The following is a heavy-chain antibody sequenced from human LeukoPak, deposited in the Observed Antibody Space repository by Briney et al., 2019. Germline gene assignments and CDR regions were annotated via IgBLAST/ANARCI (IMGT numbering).Heavy chain of an antibody. D-gene: IGHD2-21*02. V-gene: IGHV1-69*04. CDR1: GGTFSRYA. CDR2: VIPIFGNA. CDR3: ARGVGMTAPYLDY. J-gene: IGHJ4*02. Sequence: GASVKVSCKASGGTFSRYAINWVRQAPGQGLEWMGRVIPIFGNANYAQRFQGRVTITADKSTTTAYMELSSLTSEDTALYYCARGVGMTAPYLDYWGQGTLVTVSS.